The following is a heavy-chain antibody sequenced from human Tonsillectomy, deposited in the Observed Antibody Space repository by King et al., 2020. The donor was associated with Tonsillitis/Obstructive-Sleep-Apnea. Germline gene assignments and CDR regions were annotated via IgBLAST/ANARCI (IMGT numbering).Heavy chain of an antibody. Sequence: LVESGAEVKKPGESLKISCKGSGYSFTSSWIGWVRQMPGGGLEWMGIIYPGDADIKYNPSFEGQVTISADKSNNTAYLQWSSLKASDTAMYYRVKHASSGWYGDNWGQGTLVTVSS. CDR2: IYPGDADI. CDR1: GYSFTSSW. J-gene: IGHJ4*02. V-gene: IGHV5-51*01. CDR3: VKHASSGWYGDN. D-gene: IGHD6-19*01.